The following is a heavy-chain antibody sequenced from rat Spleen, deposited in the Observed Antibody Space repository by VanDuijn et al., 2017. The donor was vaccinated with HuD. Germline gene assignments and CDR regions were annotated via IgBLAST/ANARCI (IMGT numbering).Heavy chain of an antibody. D-gene: IGHD1-6*01. CDR3: ARQSVYYGWD. CDR1: GFSFSYYG. Sequence: EVQLVESGGGLVQPGRSLKLSCAASGFSFSYYGMAWVRQAPTKGLEWVATINFDGSNIHYRESVKGRFTISRDNAKSTLYLQMDSLRSDDTATYYCARQSVYYGWDWGQGVMVTVSS. CDR2: INFDGSNI. V-gene: IGHV5-29*01. J-gene: IGHJ2*01.